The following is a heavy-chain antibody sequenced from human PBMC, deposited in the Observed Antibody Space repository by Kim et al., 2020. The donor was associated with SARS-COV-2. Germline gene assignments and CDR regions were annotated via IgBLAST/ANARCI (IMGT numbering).Heavy chain of an antibody. Sequence: SETLSLTCTVSGGSISSYYWSWIRQPPGKGLEWIGYIYYSGSTNYNPSLKSRVTISVDTSKNQFSLKLSSVTAADTAVYYCAREMYYYDSSGRRRGGRFDYWGQGTLVTVSS. CDR1: GGSISSYY. J-gene: IGHJ4*02. D-gene: IGHD3-22*01. CDR3: AREMYYYDSSGRRRGGRFDY. CDR2: IYYSGST. V-gene: IGHV4-59*01.